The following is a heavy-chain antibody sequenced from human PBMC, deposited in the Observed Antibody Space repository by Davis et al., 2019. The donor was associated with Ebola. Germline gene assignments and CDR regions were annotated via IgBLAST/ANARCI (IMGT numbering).Heavy chain of an antibody. CDR3: ARVGTSSWVDY. D-gene: IGHD6-13*01. J-gene: IGHJ4*02. CDR2: IYYSGRT. Sequence: SGPTLVKPTETLTLTCTVSGFSLSNARMGVSWIRQPPGKGLEFIGYIYYSGRTNYNPSVKSRVTMSVDTSKNQFSLKLSSVTAADTAVYYCARVGTSSWVDYWGQGALVTVSS. CDR1: GFSLSNARMG. V-gene: IGHV4-61*01.